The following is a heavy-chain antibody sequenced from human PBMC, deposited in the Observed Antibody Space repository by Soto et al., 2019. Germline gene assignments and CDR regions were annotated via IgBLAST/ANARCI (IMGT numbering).Heavy chain of an antibody. CDR1: GFTFSRYG. Sequence: PGGSLRLSCVASGFTFSRYGMHWVRQAPGKGLEWVAVIWYDGSNKYYADSVKGRFTISRDNSKNTLYLEMNSLRAEDTAVYYCARGNYDSSGSYDYWGQGTLVTVSS. D-gene: IGHD3-22*01. J-gene: IGHJ4*02. CDR3: ARGNYDSSGSYDY. V-gene: IGHV3-33*01. CDR2: IWYDGSNK.